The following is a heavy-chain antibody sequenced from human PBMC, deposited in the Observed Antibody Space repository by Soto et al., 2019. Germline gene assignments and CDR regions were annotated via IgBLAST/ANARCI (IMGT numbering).Heavy chain of an antibody. J-gene: IGHJ4*02. Sequence: QVQLVQSGAELKKPGASMKVSCQTSGYTFFSNALTWVRQAPGQALEWMGSISPYTGKTVYAQKFQGRVTMTTDTYTRIDYMELSALDSDVTVVYYCARLGWELQSGRRSSDYWGQGTLITVSS. CDR1: GYTFFSNA. V-gene: IGHV1-18*04. CDR3: ARLGWELQSGRRSSDY. CDR2: ISPYTGKT. D-gene: IGHD2-15*01.